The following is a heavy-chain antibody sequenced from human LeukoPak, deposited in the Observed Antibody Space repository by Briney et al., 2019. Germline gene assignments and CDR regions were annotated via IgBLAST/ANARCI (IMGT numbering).Heavy chain of an antibody. CDR2: ITSSGTYI. CDR3: ARDPYSGNYGNYYYYMDV. V-gene: IGHV3-21*01. CDR1: GFTFNNYN. Sequence: PGGSLRLSCATSGFTFNNYNMNWVRQAPGRALEWVSSITSSGTYIFYADSVKGRFTTSRDNAKNSLYLQMNSLGPEDTAVYYCARDPYSGNYGNYYYYMDVWGKGTTVTISS. J-gene: IGHJ6*03. D-gene: IGHD1-26*01.